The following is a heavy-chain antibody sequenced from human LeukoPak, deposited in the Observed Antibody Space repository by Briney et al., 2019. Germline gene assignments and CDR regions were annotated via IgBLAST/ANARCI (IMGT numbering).Heavy chain of an antibody. CDR2: ISYDGSNK. J-gene: IGHJ4*02. Sequence: GRSLRLSCAASGFTFSSYAMHWVRQAPGKGLEWVAVISYDGSNKYYADSVKGRFTISRDNSKNTLYPQMNSLRAEDTAVYYCARAIAVAAFDYWGQGTLVTVSS. D-gene: IGHD6-19*01. CDR1: GFTFSSYA. CDR3: ARAIAVAAFDY. V-gene: IGHV3-30-3*01.